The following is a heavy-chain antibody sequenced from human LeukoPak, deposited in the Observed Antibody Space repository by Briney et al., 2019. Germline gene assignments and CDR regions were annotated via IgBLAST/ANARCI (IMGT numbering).Heavy chain of an antibody. CDR2: ISGSGGST. CDR3: AKAFPYYYDSSGYYYAEYFQH. J-gene: IGHJ1*01. D-gene: IGHD3-22*01. CDR1: GFTFSSYA. Sequence: GGSLRLSCAASGFTFSSYATRWVRQAPGKGLEWVSAISGSGGSTYYADSVKGRFTISRDNSKNTLYLQMNSLRAEDTAVYYCAKAFPYYYDSSGYYYAEYFQHWGQGTLVTVSS. V-gene: IGHV3-23*01.